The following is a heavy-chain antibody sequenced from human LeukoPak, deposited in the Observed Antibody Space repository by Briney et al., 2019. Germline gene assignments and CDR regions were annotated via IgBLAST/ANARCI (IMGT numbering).Heavy chain of an antibody. J-gene: IGHJ4*02. D-gene: IGHD6-13*01. CDR3: AEASWVSNADAVL. Sequence: PGGSLRLSCAASGFTFSSYAMSWVRQAPARGLEWVSSLRGDGETFYADSVKGRFTLSRDESRNTVYLHLNNLRVEDTAVYYCAEASWVSNADAVLWGQGTVVTVS. V-gene: IGHV3-23*01. CDR1: GFTFSSYA. CDR2: LRGDGET.